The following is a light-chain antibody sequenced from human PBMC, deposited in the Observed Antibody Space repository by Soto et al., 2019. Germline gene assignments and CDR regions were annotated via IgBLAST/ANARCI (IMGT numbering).Light chain of an antibody. J-gene: IGKJ1*01. V-gene: IGKV1-5*01. Sequence: DIQMTQSPYTLSASVGDRVTITCRSSQSISGWLAWYQQKPGNAPKLLIYDVSSLESGVLSRLSGSGSGTEFTLTISSLQPDDFATYYCQQYNSHPWTFGHETTVAIK. CDR1: QSISGW. CDR2: DVS. CDR3: QQYNSHPWT.